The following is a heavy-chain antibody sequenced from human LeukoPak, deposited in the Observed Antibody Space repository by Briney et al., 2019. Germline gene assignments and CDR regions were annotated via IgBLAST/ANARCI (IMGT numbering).Heavy chain of an antibody. CDR1: GFTVSSNY. J-gene: IGHJ4*02. CDR3: AKGHVAAAEYYFDY. Sequence: GGSLRLSCAASGFTVSSNYMSWVRQAPGKGLEWVAFIRYDGSNKYYADSVKGRFTISRGNSKNTLYLQMNSLRAEDTSMYYCAKGHVAAAEYYFDYWGQGTLVTVSS. V-gene: IGHV3-30*02. CDR2: IRYDGSNK. D-gene: IGHD6-13*01.